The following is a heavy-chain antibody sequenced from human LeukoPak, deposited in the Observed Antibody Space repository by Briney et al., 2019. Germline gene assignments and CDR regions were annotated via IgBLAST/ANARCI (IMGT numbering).Heavy chain of an antibody. CDR3: ARDGGDGYNFGGYFDY. V-gene: IGHV4-59*01. J-gene: IGHJ4*02. D-gene: IGHD5-24*01. CDR2: TYYSGST. CDR1: GGSISSYY. Sequence: SETLSLTCTVSGGSISSYYWSWIRQPPGKGLEWIGYTYYSGSTNYNPSLKSRVTISVDTSKNQFSLKLSSVTAADTAVYYCARDGGDGYNFGGYFDYWGQGTLVTVSS.